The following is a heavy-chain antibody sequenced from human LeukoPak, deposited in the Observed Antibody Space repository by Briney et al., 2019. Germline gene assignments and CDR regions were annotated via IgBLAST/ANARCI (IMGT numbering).Heavy chain of an antibody. V-gene: IGHV4-39*01. J-gene: IGHJ3*01. CDR3: ARGRPSLGYCSGGSCYPL. CDR2: IYYSGST. CDR1: GGPISSSSYY. Sequence: SETLSLTCTVSGGPISSSSYYWGWIRQPPGKGLEWIGSIYYSGSTYYNPSLKSRVTISVDTSKNQFSLKLSSVTAADTAVYYCARGRPSLGYCSGGSCYPLWGQGTMVTVSS. D-gene: IGHD2-15*01.